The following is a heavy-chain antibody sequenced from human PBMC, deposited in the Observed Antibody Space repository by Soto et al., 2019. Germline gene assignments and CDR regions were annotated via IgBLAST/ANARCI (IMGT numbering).Heavy chain of an antibody. D-gene: IGHD1-1*01. CDR1: GYTFTSYY. CDR3: ATIRGGNSGPGSRDHMDV. V-gene: IGHV1-46*01. Sequence: GASVKVSCKASGYTFTSYYMHWVRQAPGQGLEWMGIINPSGGSTSYAQKFQGRVTMTRDTSTSTVYMELSSLRSEDTAVYYCATIRGGNSGPGSRDHMDVWGKGTTVTVSS. CDR2: INPSGGST. J-gene: IGHJ6*04.